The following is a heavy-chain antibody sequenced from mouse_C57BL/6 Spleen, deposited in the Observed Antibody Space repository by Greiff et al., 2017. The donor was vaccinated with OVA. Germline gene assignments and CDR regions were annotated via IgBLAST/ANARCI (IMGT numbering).Heavy chain of an antibody. CDR2: INYDGSST. D-gene: IGHD2-12*01. CDR3: ARDAAYYSSYYAMDY. J-gene: IGHJ4*01. Sequence: EVKVVESEGGLVQPGSSMKLSCTASGFTFSDYYMAWVRQVPEKGLEWVANINYDGSSTYYLDSLKSRFIISRDNAKNILYLQMSSLKSEDTATYYCARDAAYYSSYYAMDYWGQGTSVTVSS. V-gene: IGHV5-16*01. CDR1: GFTFSDYY.